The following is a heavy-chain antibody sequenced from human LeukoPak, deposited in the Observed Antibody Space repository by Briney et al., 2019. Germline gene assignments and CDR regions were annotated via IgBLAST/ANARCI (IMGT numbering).Heavy chain of an antibody. V-gene: IGHV4-59*01. CDR1: GGSISSYY. CDR2: IYYSGST. Sequence: SETLSLTCTVSGGSISSYYWSWIRQPPGKGLEWIGYIYYSGSTNYKSSLKSRVTISVNTSKNQFSLKLSSVTAADTAAYYCARTTEGGYSYGYFYYYYMDVWGKGTTVTISS. D-gene: IGHD5-18*01. J-gene: IGHJ6*03. CDR3: ARTTEGGYSYGYFYYYYMDV.